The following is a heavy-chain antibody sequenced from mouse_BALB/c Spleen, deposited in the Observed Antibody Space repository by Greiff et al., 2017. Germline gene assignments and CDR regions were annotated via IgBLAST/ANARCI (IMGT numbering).Heavy chain of an antibody. V-gene: IGHV7-3*02. J-gene: IGHJ3*01. D-gene: IGHD2-3*01. CDR2: IRNKANGYTT. CDR1: GFTFTDYY. Sequence: EVKVVESGGGLVQPGGSLRLSCAPSGFTFTDYYMSWVRQPPGKALEWLGFIRNKANGYTTEYSASVKGRFTISRDNSQSILYLQMNTLRAEDSATYYCARGRQRLLRGFAYWGQGTLVTVSA. CDR3: ARGRQRLLRGFAY.